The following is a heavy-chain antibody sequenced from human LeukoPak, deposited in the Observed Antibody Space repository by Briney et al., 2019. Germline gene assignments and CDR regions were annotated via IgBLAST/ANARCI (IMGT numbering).Heavy chain of an antibody. J-gene: IGHJ3*02. CDR2: IYHSGST. D-gene: IGHD6-13*01. V-gene: IGHV4-4*02. CDR3: ARVGIRRSGVAFDI. Sequence: TSGTLSLTCAVSGGSISSSNWWSWVRQPPGKGLEWIGEIYHSGSTNYNPSLKSRVTISVDKSKNQFSLKLSSVTAADTAVYYCARVGIRRSGVAFDIWGQGTMVTVSS. CDR1: GGSISSSNW.